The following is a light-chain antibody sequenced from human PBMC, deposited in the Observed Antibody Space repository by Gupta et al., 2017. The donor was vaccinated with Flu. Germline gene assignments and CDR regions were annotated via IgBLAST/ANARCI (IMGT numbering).Light chain of an antibody. J-gene: IGKJ2*01. CDR3: QQRGGWSPAYT. Sequence: EIVLTQSPATLYLSPGERATLFCRASQTVSDYLAWYQQKPGQPPRLLIYDASSRATGIPARFSGSGAQTDFTRTIGSLEPEDFAVYYWQQRGGWSPAYTFGPGTRLEIK. CDR1: QTVSDY. V-gene: IGKV3-11*01. CDR2: DAS.